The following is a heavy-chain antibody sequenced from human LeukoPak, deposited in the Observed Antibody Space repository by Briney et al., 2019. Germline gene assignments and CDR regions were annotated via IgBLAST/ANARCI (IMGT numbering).Heavy chain of an antibody. V-gene: IGHV3-30*04. D-gene: IGHD6-19*01. CDR2: ISYDGSNK. CDR3: ARSPPDDSSGWPDAFDI. Sequence: GGSLRLSCAASGFTFSSYAMHWVRQAPGKGLEWVAVISYDGSNKYYADSVKGRFTISRDNSKNTLYLQMNSLRAEDTAVYYCARSPPDDSSGWPDAFDIWGQGTMVTVSS. CDR1: GFTFSSYA. J-gene: IGHJ3*02.